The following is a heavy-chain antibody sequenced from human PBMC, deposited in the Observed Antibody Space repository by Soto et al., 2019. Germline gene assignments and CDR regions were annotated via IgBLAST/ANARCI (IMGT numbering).Heavy chain of an antibody. CDR1: GFTFSDSS. J-gene: IGHJ2*01. V-gene: IGHV3-21*06. D-gene: IGHD6-19*01. CDR2: ISTYNSFI. Sequence: EVQLVESGGALVRPGGSLRLSCAGSGFTFSDSSMNWVRQAPGKGLEWVSSISTYNSFIYYADSVKGRFTISRDNAKSSLFLQMDSLRVEDTAVYYCARDRAAVAGTWYFDLWGHGTLVTVSS. CDR3: ARDRAAVAGTWYFDL.